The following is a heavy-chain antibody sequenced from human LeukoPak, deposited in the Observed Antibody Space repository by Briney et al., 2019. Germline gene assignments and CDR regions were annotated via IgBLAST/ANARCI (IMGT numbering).Heavy chain of an antibody. Sequence: SETLSLTCTVSGGSISSYYWSWIRQPPGKGLEWIGYIHYSGSTNYNPSLKSRVTISVDTSKNQFSLKLSSVTAADTAVYYCARATYDFWSGVVFDYWGQGTLVTVSS. CDR2: IHYSGST. D-gene: IGHD3-3*01. CDR3: ARATYDFWSGVVFDY. V-gene: IGHV4-59*01. J-gene: IGHJ4*02. CDR1: GGSISSYY.